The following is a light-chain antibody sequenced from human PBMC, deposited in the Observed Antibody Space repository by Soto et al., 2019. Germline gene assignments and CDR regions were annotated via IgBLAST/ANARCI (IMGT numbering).Light chain of an antibody. CDR3: AAWDDSLSGYV. J-gene: IGLJ1*01. Sequence: LTQPPSASETPGQRVTISCYGSSSNIGSDYVYWYQQFPGTAPKLLIYRNNQRPSGVPDRFSGSKSGTSASLAISGLRSEDEADYYCAAWDDSLSGYVFGTGTKVTVL. CDR1: SSNIGSDY. V-gene: IGLV1-47*01. CDR2: RNN.